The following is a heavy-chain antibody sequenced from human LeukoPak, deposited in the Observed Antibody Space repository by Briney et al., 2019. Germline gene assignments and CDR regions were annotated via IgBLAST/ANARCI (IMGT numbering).Heavy chain of an antibody. D-gene: IGHD3-22*01. Sequence: PGGSLRLSCAASGFTVSSNYMGWVRQAPGKGLEWVSVIYSGGSTYYADSVKGRFTISRDNSKNTLYLQMNSLRAEDTAVYYCASLGDYYDSSGYYYWGQGTLVTVSS. CDR1: GFTVSSNY. CDR3: ASLGDYYDSSGYYY. CDR2: IYSGGST. V-gene: IGHV3-53*01. J-gene: IGHJ4*02.